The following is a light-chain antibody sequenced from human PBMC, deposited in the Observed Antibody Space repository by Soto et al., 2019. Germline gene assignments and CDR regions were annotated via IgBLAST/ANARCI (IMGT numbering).Light chain of an antibody. J-gene: IGKJ1*01. CDR1: QSVSSSY. Sequence: EIVLTQSPSTLSLSPGERATLSCRASQSVSSSYLAWYQQKPGQAPRLLIYGASSRATGIPDRFSGSGSGTDFTLTISRLEPEDFAVYYCQQSGSSPRTFGQGTKVEI. CDR2: GAS. V-gene: IGKV3-20*01. CDR3: QQSGSSPRT.